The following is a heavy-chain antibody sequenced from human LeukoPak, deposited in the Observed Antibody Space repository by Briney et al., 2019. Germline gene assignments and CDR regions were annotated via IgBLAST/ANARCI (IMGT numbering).Heavy chain of an antibody. CDR3: ALTTVTTHWFDP. CDR1: GYTFTGYY. CDR2: INPHSGGT. V-gene: IGHV1-2*02. D-gene: IGHD4-17*01. Sequence: GASVKVSCKASGYTFTGYYIQWVRQAPGQGLEWMGWINPHSGGTNYAQEFQGRVTMTRDTSISTAYMELSRLRSDDTAVYYCALTTVTTHWFDPWGQGTLVTVSS. J-gene: IGHJ5*02.